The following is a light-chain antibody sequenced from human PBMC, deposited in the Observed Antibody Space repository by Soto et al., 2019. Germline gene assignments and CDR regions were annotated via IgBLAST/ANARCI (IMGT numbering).Light chain of an antibody. CDR3: SSYAGSSNYVL. Sequence: QSVLTQPPSASGTPGQRVTISCSGSSSNVGSNTVSWYQQLPGTAPKVLIYSDDQRPSGVPDRFSGSRSGSSASLAISGLQSGDEADYYCSSYAGSSNYVLFGGGTKLTVL. CDR1: SSNVGSNT. V-gene: IGLV1-44*01. J-gene: IGLJ2*01. CDR2: SDD.